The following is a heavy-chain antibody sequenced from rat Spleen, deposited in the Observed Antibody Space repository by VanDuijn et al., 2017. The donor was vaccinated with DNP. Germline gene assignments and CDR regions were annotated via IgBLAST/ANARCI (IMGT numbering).Heavy chain of an antibody. V-gene: IGHV5-25*01. D-gene: IGHD3-2*01. J-gene: IGHJ2*01. Sequence: EVQLVESGGGLVQPGRSLKLSCAASGFTFSDYNMAWVRQAPKKGLEWVASITSSGGTTYYRDSVKGRFTVSRDNAKSTLYLQMDSLRSEDTATYYCARQLWYWGQGVMVTVSS. CDR2: ITSSGGTT. CDR1: GFTFSDYN. CDR3: ARQLWY.